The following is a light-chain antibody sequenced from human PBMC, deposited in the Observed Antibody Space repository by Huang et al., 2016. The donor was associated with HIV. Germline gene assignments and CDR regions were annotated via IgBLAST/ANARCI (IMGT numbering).Light chain of an antibody. CDR1: QSLLHSNGRNY. Sequence: DIVVTQSPLSLPVTPGEPASISCRSSQSLLHSNGRNYLDWYVQKPGQSPQRLIYLGSTRASGGPDRFSGSGSGTEFTLKISRVEAEEVGVYYCRQARHTPPWTFGQGTKVEI. CDR2: LGS. J-gene: IGKJ1*01. V-gene: IGKV2-28*01. CDR3: RQARHTPPWT.